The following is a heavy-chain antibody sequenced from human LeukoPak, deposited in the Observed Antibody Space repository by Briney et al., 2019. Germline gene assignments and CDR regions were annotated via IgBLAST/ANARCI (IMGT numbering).Heavy chain of an antibody. CDR3: ARGSAFGAYYYYGMDV. D-gene: IGHD3-3*01. V-gene: IGHV4-59*01. CDR1: GGSISGYY. Sequence: PSETLSLTCTVSGGSISGYYWTWIRLPPGRGLEWIGYIYYSGSTTYNPSLKSRVTISVDTSNNQFSLKLRSVTAADTAVYYCARGSAFGAYYYYGMDVWGQGTTVTVSS. CDR2: IYYSGST. J-gene: IGHJ6*02.